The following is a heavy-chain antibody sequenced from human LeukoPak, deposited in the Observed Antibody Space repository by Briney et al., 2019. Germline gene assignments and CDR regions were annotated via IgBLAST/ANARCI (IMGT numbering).Heavy chain of an antibody. J-gene: IGHJ4*02. CDR1: GFTFSSYS. CDR2: ISSSSSYI. Sequence: PGGPLRLSCAASGFTFSSYSMNWVRQAPGKGLEWVSSISSSSSYIYYADSVKGRFTISRDNAKNSLYLQMNSLRAEDTAVYYCARDRGIAAAGFDYWGQGTLVTVSS. V-gene: IGHV3-21*01. D-gene: IGHD6-13*01. CDR3: ARDRGIAAAGFDY.